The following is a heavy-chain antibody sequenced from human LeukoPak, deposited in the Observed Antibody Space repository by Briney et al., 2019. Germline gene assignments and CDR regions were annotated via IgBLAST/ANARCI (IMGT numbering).Heavy chain of an antibody. CDR3: HVRGYDYAFDY. J-gene: IGHJ4*02. CDR1: GFTFDDYA. Sequence: GGSLRLSCAASGFTFDDYAMHWVRQAPGKGLEWVSLISWDGGSTYYADSVKGRFTISRDNSKNSLYLQMNSLRAEDTAMYYCHVRGYDYAFDYWGQGTLVTVSS. V-gene: IGHV3-43D*04. CDR2: ISWDGGST. D-gene: IGHD5-12*01.